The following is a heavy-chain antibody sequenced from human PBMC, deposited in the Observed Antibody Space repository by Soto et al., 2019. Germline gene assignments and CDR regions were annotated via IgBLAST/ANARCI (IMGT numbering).Heavy chain of an antibody. V-gene: IGHV4-4*07. Sequence: PSETLSLTCTVSGGSISSYRWSWIRQPAGKGLEWIGRLNTYGNTHYNPSLKSRVTVSVDTSRNQFFLTLRSVTAADSAVYHCGRESGETWDYEASWGQGXPVTVS. CDR3: GRESGETWDYEAS. J-gene: IGHJ5*02. D-gene: IGHD1-7*01. CDR1: GGSISSYR. CDR2: LNTYGNT.